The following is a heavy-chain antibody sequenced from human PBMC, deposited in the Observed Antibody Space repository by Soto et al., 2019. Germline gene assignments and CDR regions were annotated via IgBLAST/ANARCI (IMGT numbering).Heavy chain of an antibody. CDR1: GYSFTSYW. Sequence: PGESLKISCKGSGYSFTSYWIGWVRQMPGKGLEWMGIIYPDDSDTRYSPSFQGQVTISADKSISTAYLQWSSLKASDTAMYYCARTPNYYDSSGYYYVAWFDPWGQGTLVTVS. J-gene: IGHJ5*02. CDR3: ARTPNYYDSSGYYYVAWFDP. CDR2: IYPDDSDT. V-gene: IGHV5-51*01. D-gene: IGHD3-22*01.